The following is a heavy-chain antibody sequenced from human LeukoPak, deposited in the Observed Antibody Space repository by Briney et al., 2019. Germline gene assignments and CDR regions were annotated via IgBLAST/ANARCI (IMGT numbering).Heavy chain of an antibody. CDR2: INSDGSST. Sequence: PGGSLRLSCAASGLTFSNYWMHWVCHAPGKGLVWVSYINSDGSSTGYADSVKGRFTISRDNAKNTLYLQMNSLRAEDTAVYYCDQCGSGIPYWGQGTLVTVSS. CDR1: GLTFSNYW. J-gene: IGHJ1*01. V-gene: IGHV3-74*01. D-gene: IGHD3-10*01. CDR3: DQCGSGIPY.